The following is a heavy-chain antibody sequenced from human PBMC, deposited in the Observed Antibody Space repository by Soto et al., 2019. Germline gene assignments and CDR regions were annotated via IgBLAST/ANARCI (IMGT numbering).Heavy chain of an antibody. CDR1: GFTFSSYS. D-gene: IGHD2-15*01. CDR2: ISSSSSYI. J-gene: IGHJ5*02. Sequence: EVQLVESGGGLVQPGGSLRLSCAASGFTFSSYSMNWVRQAPGKGLEWVSSISSSSSYIYYADSVKGRFTISRDNAESSLYLQMNSLRAEDTDVYYCARDYGKLNPWGQGTLVTVSS. CDR3: ARDYGKLNP. V-gene: IGHV3-21*01.